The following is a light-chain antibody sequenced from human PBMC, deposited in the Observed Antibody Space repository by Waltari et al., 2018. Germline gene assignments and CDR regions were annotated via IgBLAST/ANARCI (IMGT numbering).Light chain of an antibody. V-gene: IGLV1-44*01. J-gene: IGLJ3*02. CDR3: ASWDASLNGWV. Sequence: QSVLTQPPSASGTPGQRVTISCSGGRSNIGSNSENRFQQLPGTAPRLFIYFTDQRPSGVPGRFSGSKSGTSASLAISGLQSGDEADYYCASWDASLNGWVFGGGTKLTVL. CDR2: FTD. CDR1: RSNIGSNS.